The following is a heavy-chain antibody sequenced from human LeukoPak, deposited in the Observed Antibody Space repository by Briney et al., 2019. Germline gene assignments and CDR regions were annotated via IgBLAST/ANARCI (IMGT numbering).Heavy chain of an antibody. CDR2: VYYSGNT. D-gene: IGHD6-19*01. V-gene: IGHV4-39*01. J-gene: IGHJ5*02. Sequence: SETLSLTCTVSGGFITSGTSFWGWIRHPPGKGLECIGSVYYSGNTHYNPSLERRVTIFTSTSKNQFSLKLSSVTAADSAVYYCVRQYSSGWPWFDPWGEGTLVTVSS. CDR1: GGFITSGTSF. CDR3: VRQYSSGWPWFDP.